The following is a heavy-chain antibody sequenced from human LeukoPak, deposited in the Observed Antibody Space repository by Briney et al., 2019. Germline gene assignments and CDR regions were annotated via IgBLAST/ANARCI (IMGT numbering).Heavy chain of an antibody. D-gene: IGHD4-17*01. Sequence: GGSLRLSCAASGFTFSSYSMNWVRQAPAKGLEWVSSISSSSSYIYYADSVKGRFTISRDNAKNSLYLQMNSLRAEDTAVYYCARDQVNDYGDDTEFDYWGQGTLVTVS. CDR2: ISSSSSYI. J-gene: IGHJ4*02. CDR3: ARDQVNDYGDDTEFDY. V-gene: IGHV3-21*01. CDR1: GFTFSSYS.